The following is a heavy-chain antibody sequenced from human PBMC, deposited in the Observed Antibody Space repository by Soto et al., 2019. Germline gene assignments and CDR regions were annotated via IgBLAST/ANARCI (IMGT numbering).Heavy chain of an antibody. Sequence: QVQLVESGGGVVQPGWSLKLSCAASGFTFTSFSMQWVRQAPGKGLEWVAVISYDGSIEYYAASVKGRFTISRDNSKNTLYLQMYSLRTEDTAVYFCAREWSTSGDLDYWGQGTLVTVSS. CDR1: GFTFTSFS. CDR3: AREWSTSGDLDY. D-gene: IGHD3-10*01. J-gene: IGHJ4*02. V-gene: IGHV3-30-3*01. CDR2: ISYDGSIE.